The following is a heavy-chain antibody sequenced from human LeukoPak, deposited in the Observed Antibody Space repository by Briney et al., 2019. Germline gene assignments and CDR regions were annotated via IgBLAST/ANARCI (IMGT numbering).Heavy chain of an antibody. J-gene: IGHJ6*02. CDR1: GFTFSSYG. CDR2: IRYDGSNK. D-gene: IGHD6-19*01. CDR3: ARGRIAVALYYGMDV. V-gene: IGHV3-30*02. Sequence: PGGSLRLSCAASGFTFSSYGMHWVRQAPGKGLEWVAFIRYDGSNKYYADSVKGRFTISRDNSKNTLYLQMNSLRAADTAVYYCARGRIAVALYYGMDVWGHGTTVTVFS.